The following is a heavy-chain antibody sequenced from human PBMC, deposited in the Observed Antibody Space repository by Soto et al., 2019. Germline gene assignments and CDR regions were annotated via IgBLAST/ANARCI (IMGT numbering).Heavy chain of an antibody. V-gene: IGHV4-31*03. CDR3: ARRAYGDYGYFDL. J-gene: IGHJ2*01. CDR1: GGSISSGGYY. CDR2: IYYSGST. Sequence: QVQLQESGPGLVKPSQTLSLTCTVSGGSISSGGYYWSWIRQHPGKGLEWIGYIYYSGSTYYNPSLKRRVTISVDTSKNQFSLKLSSVTAADTAVSYCARRAYGDYGYFDLWGRGPLVTVSS. D-gene: IGHD4-17*01.